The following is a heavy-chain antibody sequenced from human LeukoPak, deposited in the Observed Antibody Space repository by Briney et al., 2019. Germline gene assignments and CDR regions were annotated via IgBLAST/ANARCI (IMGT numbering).Heavy chain of an antibody. V-gene: IGHV3-23*01. CDR2: ISGSGGDA. D-gene: IGHD5-18*01. CDR3: AKGLNTAMVSPGDAFDI. J-gene: IGHJ3*02. CDR1: GFTFSKYP. Sequence: PGGSLRLSCAASGFTFSKYPMNWVRQAPGGGLQWVSAISGSGGDAYYADSVKGRFTISRDNSKNTLYLQMNSLRAEDTAVYYCAKGLNTAMVSPGDAFDIWGQGTMVTVSS.